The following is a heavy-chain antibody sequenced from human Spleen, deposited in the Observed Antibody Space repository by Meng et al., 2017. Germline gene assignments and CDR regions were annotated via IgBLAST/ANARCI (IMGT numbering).Heavy chain of an antibody. CDR1: GYTLSDLS. D-gene: IGHD3-22*01. CDR3: ATRVHYYYDTSGDYLGH. V-gene: IGHV1-24*01. CDR2: FDPEDGET. J-gene: IGHJ4*02. Sequence: ASVKVSCKISGYTLSDLSMHWVRQAPGKGLEWMGSFDPEDGETIYAQNFQGRVTMTEDSSTDTAYMELTSLRSEDTAIYYCATRVHYYYDTSGDYLGHWGQGTLVTVSS.